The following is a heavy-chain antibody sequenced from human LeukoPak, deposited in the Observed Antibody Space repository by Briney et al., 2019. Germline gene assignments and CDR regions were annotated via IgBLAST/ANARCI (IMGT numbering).Heavy chain of an antibody. CDR1: GFTFSNHA. V-gene: IGHV3-33*01. Sequence: PGGSLRLSCAASGFTFSNHAIHWVRQAPGKGLEWVAVIWFDGSNKYYVDSVKGRFTISRDNSKNTVYLQMDSLRAEDTAVYYCAREDTPATANYWGQGTLVTISS. D-gene: IGHD2-21*02. J-gene: IGHJ4*02. CDR2: IWFDGSNK. CDR3: AREDTPATANY.